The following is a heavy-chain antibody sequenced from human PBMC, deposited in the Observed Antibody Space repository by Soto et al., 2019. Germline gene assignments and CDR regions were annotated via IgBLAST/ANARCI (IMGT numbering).Heavy chain of an antibody. CDR2: ISGYNGNT. V-gene: IGHV1-18*01. D-gene: IGHD6-19*01. Sequence: ASVKVSCKASGYTFTSYGISWVRQAPGQGLEWMGWISGYNGNTNYAQKLQGRVTMTTDTSTSTAYMELRSLRSDDTAVYYCARATPSRIAVTGGGLDYWGQGTPVTVSS. J-gene: IGHJ4*02. CDR1: GYTFTSYG. CDR3: ARATPSRIAVTGGGLDY.